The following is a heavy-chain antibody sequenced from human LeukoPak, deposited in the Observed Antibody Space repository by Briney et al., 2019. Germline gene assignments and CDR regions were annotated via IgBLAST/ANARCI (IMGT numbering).Heavy chain of an antibody. J-gene: IGHJ4*02. V-gene: IGHV1-3*01. CDR1: GGTFSSYA. CDR3: ARGGIMPWDY. Sequence: ASVKVSCKASGGTFSSYAISWVRQAPGQGLEWMGWINAGNGNTKYSQKFQGRVTITRDTSASTAYMELSSLRSEDTAVYYCARGGIMPWDYWGQGTLVTVSS. D-gene: IGHD2-2*01. CDR2: INAGNGNT.